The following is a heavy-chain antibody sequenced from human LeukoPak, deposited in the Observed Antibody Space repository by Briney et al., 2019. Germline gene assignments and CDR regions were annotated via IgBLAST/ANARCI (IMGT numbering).Heavy chain of an antibody. CDR1: GGTFSSYA. Sequence: ASVKVSCKASGGTFSSYAISRVRQAPGQGLEWMGWINPNSGGTNYAQKFQGRVTMTRDTSISTAYMELSRLRSDDTAVYYCARDRITIFGVVSNYMDVWGKGTTVTVSS. CDR3: ARDRITIFGVVSNYMDV. CDR2: INPNSGGT. J-gene: IGHJ6*03. D-gene: IGHD3-3*01. V-gene: IGHV1-2*02.